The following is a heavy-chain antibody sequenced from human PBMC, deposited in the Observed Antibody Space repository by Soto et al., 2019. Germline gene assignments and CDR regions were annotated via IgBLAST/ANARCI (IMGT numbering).Heavy chain of an antibody. CDR2: IYHSGST. CDR1: GGSISSSNW. J-gene: IGHJ4*02. V-gene: IGHV4-4*02. CDR3: ARASFDRDSSGPQFDY. D-gene: IGHD3-22*01. Sequence: SETLSLTCAVSGGSISSSNWWSWVRQPPGKGLEWIGEIYHSGSTNYNPSLKSRVTISVDKSKNQFSLKLSSVTAADTAVYYCARASFDRDSSGPQFDYWGQGTLVTVSS.